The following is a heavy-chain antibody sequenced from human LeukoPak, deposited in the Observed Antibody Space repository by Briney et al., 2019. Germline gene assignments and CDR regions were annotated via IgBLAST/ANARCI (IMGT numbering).Heavy chain of an antibody. Sequence: ASVKVSCKASGYTFTGYYMHWVRQAPGQGLEWMGRINPNSGGTNYAQKFQGWVTMTRDTSISTAYMELSRLRSDDTAVYYCAREDSDREQLGDYWGQGTLVTVSS. CDR2: INPNSGGT. J-gene: IGHJ4*02. CDR3: AREDSDREQLGDY. D-gene: IGHD5-18*01. CDR1: GYTFTGYY. V-gene: IGHV1-2*04.